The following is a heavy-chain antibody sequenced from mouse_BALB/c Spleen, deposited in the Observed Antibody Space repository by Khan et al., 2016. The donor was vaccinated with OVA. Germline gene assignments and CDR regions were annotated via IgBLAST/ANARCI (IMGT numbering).Heavy chain of an antibody. V-gene: IGHV1S137*01. CDR2: ISTYSGNT. CDR1: GYTFTDYA. J-gene: IGHJ4*01. Sequence: VELVESGPELVRPGVSVKISCKGSGYTFTDYAMHWVKQSHAKSLEWIGVISTYSGNTNYNQKVQGKATMTVDKSSSTAYMELARLTSEDSASYDCAKSYYGSSYAMDYWGQGASVTVSA. CDR3: AKSYYGSSYAMDY. D-gene: IGHD1-1*01.